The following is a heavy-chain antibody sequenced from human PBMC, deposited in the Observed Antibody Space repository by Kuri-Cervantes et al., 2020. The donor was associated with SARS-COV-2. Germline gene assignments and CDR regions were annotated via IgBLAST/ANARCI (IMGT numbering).Heavy chain of an antibody. V-gene: IGHV4-59*08. CDR3: ARGNGGRDAFDI. Sequence: SCTVSGGSISSYYWSWIRQPPGKGLEWIGYIYYSGSTYYNPSLKSRVTISVDTSKNQFSLKLSSVTAADTAVYYCARGNGGRDAFDIWGQGTMVTVSS. CDR1: GGSISSYY. D-gene: IGHD2-8*01. J-gene: IGHJ3*02. CDR2: IYYSGST.